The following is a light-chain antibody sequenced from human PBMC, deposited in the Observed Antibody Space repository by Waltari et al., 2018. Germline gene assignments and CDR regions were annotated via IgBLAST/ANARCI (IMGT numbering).Light chain of an antibody. V-gene: IGKV1-39*01. CDR2: AAS. CDR1: QSISTY. CDR3: QQSYSTPYS. Sequence: DIQMTQSPSSLSAFVGDRVTITCRASQSISTYLNWYQQKPGKAPKFLIYAASSLQSGVPSRFSGSGSVTDFTLTISSLQPDDFATYYCQQSYSTPYSFGQGTKLEIK. J-gene: IGKJ2*01.